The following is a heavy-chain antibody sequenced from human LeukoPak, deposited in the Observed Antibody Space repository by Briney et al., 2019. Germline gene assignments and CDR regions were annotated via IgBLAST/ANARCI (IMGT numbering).Heavy chain of an antibody. CDR2: INPNSGGT. CDR1: GYTFTGYY. Sequence: GASVKVSCKASGYTFTGYYMHWVRQAPGQGLEWMGWINPNSGGTNYAQKFQGRVTMTRDTSISTAYMELSRLRSDDTAVYYCARGTHYYDSSGYYPGRQGGMDVWGQGTTVTVSS. V-gene: IGHV1-2*02. CDR3: ARGTHYYDSSGYYPGRQGGMDV. J-gene: IGHJ6*02. D-gene: IGHD3-22*01.